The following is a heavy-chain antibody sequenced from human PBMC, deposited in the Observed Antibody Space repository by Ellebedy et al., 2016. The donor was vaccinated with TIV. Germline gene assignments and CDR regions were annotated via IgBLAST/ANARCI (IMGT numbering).Heavy chain of an antibody. J-gene: IGHJ4*02. CDR3: ARDLAWLVQDY. CDR1: GFSISSNYY. CDR2: ISHNGIS. Sequence: MPSETLSLTCTVSGFSISSNYYWGWIRQPPGKGLEWIGSISHNGISYYNPSLRIRVTMSVDRSTNQFSLDLTSVTAADTAVYYCARDLAWLVQDYWGQGPWSPSPQ. D-gene: IGHD6-19*01. V-gene: IGHV4-38-2*02.